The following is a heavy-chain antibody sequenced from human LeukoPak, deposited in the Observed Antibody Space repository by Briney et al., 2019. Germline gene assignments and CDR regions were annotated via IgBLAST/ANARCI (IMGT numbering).Heavy chain of an antibody. D-gene: IGHD6-13*01. Sequence: GASVKVSCKVSGYTLTELSMHWVRQAPGKGLEWMGGFDPEDGETIYAQKFQGRVTMTEDTSADTAYMELSSLRSEDTAVYYCATLYSSPPWVMDVWGKGTTVTVSS. CDR3: ATLYSSPPWVMDV. CDR1: GYTLTELS. J-gene: IGHJ6*03. V-gene: IGHV1-24*01. CDR2: FDPEDGET.